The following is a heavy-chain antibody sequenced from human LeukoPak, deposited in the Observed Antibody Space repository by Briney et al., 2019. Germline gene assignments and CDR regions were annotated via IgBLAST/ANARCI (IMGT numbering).Heavy chain of an antibody. CDR3: ASHRGDYATGYFDY. J-gene: IGHJ4*02. CDR2: ISYGGSNK. V-gene: IGHV3-30*03. Sequence: GRSLRLSCAASGLTFRNYGMHWVRQALGKGLEWVAIISYGGSNKYYADSVRGRFTISKDNSQNTLYLQMNSLRAEDTAVYYCASHRGDYATGYFDYWGQGTLVTVSS. D-gene: IGHD1-1*01. CDR1: GLTFRNYG.